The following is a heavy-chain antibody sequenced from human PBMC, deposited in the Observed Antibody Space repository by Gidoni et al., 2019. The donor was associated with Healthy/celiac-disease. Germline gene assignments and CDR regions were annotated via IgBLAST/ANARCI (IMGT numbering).Heavy chain of an antibody. CDR2: IYWDDDK. CDR3: AHSRVLHDYGDEGGAFDI. D-gene: IGHD4-17*01. Sequence: QITLKESGPTLVKPTQTLTLTCPFSGFSLSTSGEGVGWIRQPPGKAREWLALIYWDDDKRYSPSLKSRLTITKDTSKNQVVLTMTTMDPVDTATYYCAHSRVLHDYGDEGGAFDIWGQGTMVTVSS. V-gene: IGHV2-5*02. CDR1: GFSLSTSGEG. J-gene: IGHJ3*02.